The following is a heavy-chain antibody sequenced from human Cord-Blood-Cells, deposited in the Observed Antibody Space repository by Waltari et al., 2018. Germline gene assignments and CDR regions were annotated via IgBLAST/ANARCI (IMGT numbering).Heavy chain of an antibody. CDR2: IYYSGST. J-gene: IGHJ2*01. D-gene: IGHD7-27*01. CDR3: ARDRAGEDRNWYFDL. V-gene: IGHV4-59*01. CDR1: GGSISSYY. Sequence: QVQLQESGPGLVKPSETLSLTCTVSGGSISSYYWSWIRQPPGKGLEWIGYIYYSGSTNSNPSLKSRVTISVDTSKNQFSLKLSSVTAADTAVYYCARDRAGEDRNWYFDLWGRGTLVTVSS.